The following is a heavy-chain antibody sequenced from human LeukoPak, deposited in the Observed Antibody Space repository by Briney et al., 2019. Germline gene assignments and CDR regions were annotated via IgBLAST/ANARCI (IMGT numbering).Heavy chain of an antibody. J-gene: IGHJ4*02. CDR1: GFTFSSYW. CDR2: ISGSGGST. D-gene: IGHD3-10*01. Sequence: PGGSLRLSCAASGFTFSSYWMHWVRQAPGKGLEWVSTISGSGGSTYYADSVKGRFTISRDNSKNTLYLQMNSLRAEDTAVYYCAKDVNYYGSGSYYVYWGQGTLVTVSS. V-gene: IGHV3-23*01. CDR3: AKDVNYYGSGSYYVY.